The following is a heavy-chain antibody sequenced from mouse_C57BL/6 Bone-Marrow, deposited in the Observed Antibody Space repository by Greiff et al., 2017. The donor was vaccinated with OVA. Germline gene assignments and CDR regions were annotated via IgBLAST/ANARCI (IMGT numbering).Heavy chain of an antibody. Sequence: EVKLMESGEGLVKPGGSLKLSCAASGFTFSSYAMSWVRQTPEKRLEWVAYISSGGDYIYYADTVKGRFTISRDNARNTLYLQMSSLKSEDTAMYYCTRTEFPGGSIPMDYWGQGTSVTVSS. V-gene: IGHV5-9-1*02. D-gene: IGHD1-1*01. CDR1: GFTFSSYA. CDR2: ISSGGDYI. J-gene: IGHJ4*01. CDR3: TRTEFPGGSIPMDY.